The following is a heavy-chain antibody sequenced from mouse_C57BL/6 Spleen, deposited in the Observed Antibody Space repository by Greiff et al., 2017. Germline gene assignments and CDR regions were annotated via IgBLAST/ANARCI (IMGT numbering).Heavy chain of an antibody. CDR3: ARRGIYYDYDGYYYAMDY. D-gene: IGHD2-4*01. Sequence: EVQLVESGGGLVQPGGSLKLSCAASGFTFSDYYMYWVRQTPEKRLEWVAYISNGGGSTYYPDTVKGRFTISRDNAKNTLYLQMSRLKSEDTAMYYCARRGIYYDYDGYYYAMDYWGQGTSVTVSS. CDR1: GFTFSDYY. CDR2: ISNGGGST. J-gene: IGHJ4*01. V-gene: IGHV5-12*01.